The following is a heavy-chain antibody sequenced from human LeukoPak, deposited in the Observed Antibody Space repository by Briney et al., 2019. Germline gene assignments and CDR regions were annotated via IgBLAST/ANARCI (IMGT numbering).Heavy chain of an antibody. CDR2: ISGSGGST. Sequence: PGGSLRLSCAASGFTFSSYAMSWVRQAPGKGLEWVSAISGSGGSTYYADSVKGRFTISRDNSKNTLYLQMNSLRAEDTAVYYCAKYPTGITMVRGVTRPDGLRTQPRDYYFDYWGQGTLVTVSS. V-gene: IGHV3-23*01. CDR1: GFTFSSYA. CDR3: AKYPTGITMVRGVTRPDGLRTQPRDYYFDY. D-gene: IGHD3-10*01. J-gene: IGHJ4*02.